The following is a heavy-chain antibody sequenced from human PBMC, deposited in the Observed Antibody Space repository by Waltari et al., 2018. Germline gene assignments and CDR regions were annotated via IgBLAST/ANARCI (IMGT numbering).Heavy chain of an antibody. CDR3: ARTAARGWFDP. D-gene: IGHD6-6*01. Sequence: QLQLQESGPGLVKPSETLSLTCIVPGGSIIPSPYYWAWIRQPPGKGLEWIGNIYYSGNTYYNPSLKSRVTLSIDTPKNQFSLKFNSVTAADTAVYYCARTAARGWFDPWGQGTLVTASS. CDR2: IYYSGNT. CDR1: GGSIIPSPYY. J-gene: IGHJ5*02. V-gene: IGHV4-39*07.